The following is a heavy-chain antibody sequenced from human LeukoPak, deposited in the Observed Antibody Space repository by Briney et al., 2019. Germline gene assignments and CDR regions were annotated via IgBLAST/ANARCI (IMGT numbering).Heavy chain of an antibody. Sequence: SVTVSCKASGYTFTRYYMHWVRQAPGQGFEGMGIINPTGGTTSYAQKFQGRVTMTRDTSTSTVYTELSSLRSEAKAVYYCARYRSSSWSDPSNCFDPWGQGTLFTVSS. CDR1: GYTFTRYY. CDR3: ARYRSSSWSDPSNCFDP. J-gene: IGHJ5*02. V-gene: IGHV1-46*01. D-gene: IGHD6-13*01. CDR2: INPTGGTT.